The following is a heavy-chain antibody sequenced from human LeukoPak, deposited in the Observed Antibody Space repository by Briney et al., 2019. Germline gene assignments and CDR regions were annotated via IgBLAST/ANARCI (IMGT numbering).Heavy chain of an antibody. CDR2: IYSGGST. J-gene: IGHJ6*02. CDR3: ARDRTVGATTGYYSYSMDV. CDR1: GFTVSSNY. V-gene: IGHV3-53*01. D-gene: IGHD1-26*01. Sequence: PGGSLRLSCAASGFTVSSNYMSWVRQAPGKGLEWVSVIYSGGSTYYADSVKGRFTISRDNSKNTLYLQMTSLRVEDTAVYYCARDRTVGATTGYYSYSMDVWGQGTTVTVSS.